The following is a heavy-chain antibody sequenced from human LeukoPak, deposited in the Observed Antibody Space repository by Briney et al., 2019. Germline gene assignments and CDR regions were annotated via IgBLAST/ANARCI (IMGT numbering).Heavy chain of an antibody. D-gene: IGHD3-16*01. CDR2: INPNSGGT. CDR3: ARGMERYDYVWGRHPRGGNFDY. CDR1: GYTFTGYY. V-gene: IGHV1-2*02. Sequence: ASVKVSCKASGYTFTGYYMHWVRQAPGQGLEWMGWINPNSGGTKYAQKFQGRVTMTRDTSISTAYMELSRLRSDDTAVYYCARGMERYDYVWGRHPRGGNFDYWGQGTLVTVSS. J-gene: IGHJ4*02.